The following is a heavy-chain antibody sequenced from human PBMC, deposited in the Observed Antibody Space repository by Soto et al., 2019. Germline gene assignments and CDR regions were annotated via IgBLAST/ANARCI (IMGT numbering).Heavy chain of an antibody. V-gene: IGHV3-9*01. Sequence: EVQLVESGGGLVQPGRSLRLSCAASGFTFHDYAMHWVRQTPGKGLEWVSGISWNSDTIVYADYVRGRLTISRDTAKNSLYLHMTSLRAEDTALYSCAKSFFGYCDNNRCAGSFDIWGQETPFTVSS. CDR2: ISWNSDTI. CDR1: GFTFHDYA. CDR3: AKSFFGYCDNNRCAGSFDI. D-gene: IGHD2-2*03. J-gene: IGHJ3*02.